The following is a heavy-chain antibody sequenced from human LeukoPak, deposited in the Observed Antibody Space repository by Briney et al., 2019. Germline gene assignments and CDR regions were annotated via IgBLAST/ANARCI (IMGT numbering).Heavy chain of an antibody. J-gene: IGHJ6*02. CDR3: AKTGGTLYYGIDV. Sequence: GGSLRLSCAASGFTFSAYAMSWVRQAPGKGLEWASGISGSGGNTYYADSVKGRFTISRDNSKNTLYLQMNSLRAEDTAIYYCAKTGGTLYYGIDVWGQGTTVTVS. D-gene: IGHD1-1*01. V-gene: IGHV3-23*01. CDR1: GFTFSAYA. CDR2: ISGSGGNT.